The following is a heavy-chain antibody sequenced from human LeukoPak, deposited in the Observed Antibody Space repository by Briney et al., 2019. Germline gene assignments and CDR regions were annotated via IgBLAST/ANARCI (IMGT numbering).Heavy chain of an antibody. D-gene: IGHD6-6*01. CDR2: IYYSGST. J-gene: IGHJ4*02. CDR1: GGSLSSGGFY. Sequence: SPTLSLTCPVSGGSLSSGGFYLSWIRQHPREGPGWVGEIYYSGSTYYNPSLKSRVTISVDTSKNQFSLKLSSVTAADTAVYYCASTQRSIAARFAFDYWGQGTLVTVSS. V-gene: IGHV4-31*03. CDR3: ASTQRSIAARFAFDY.